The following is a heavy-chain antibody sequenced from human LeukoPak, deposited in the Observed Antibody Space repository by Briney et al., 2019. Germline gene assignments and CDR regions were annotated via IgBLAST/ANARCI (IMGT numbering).Heavy chain of an antibody. D-gene: IGHD6-19*01. CDR1: GFTFNSYA. CDR3: AKEVAIPVAVDAFER. V-gene: IGHV3-23*01. J-gene: IGHJ3*02. CDR2: ISARGGTT. Sequence: GGSLRLSCAASGFTFNSYAMSWVRQAPGKGLEWVSAISARGGTTYYADSVKGRFTISRDNSKNTLYLQMNSLGAEDTAVYYCAKEVAIPVAVDAFERWGQGTLVTVSS.